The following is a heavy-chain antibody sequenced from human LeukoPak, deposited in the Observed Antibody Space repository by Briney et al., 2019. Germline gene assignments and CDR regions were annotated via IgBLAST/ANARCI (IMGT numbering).Heavy chain of an antibody. D-gene: IGHD2-2*01. Sequence: NPSETPSLTCTVSGASISNFYWSWIRQPPGKGLEWIGYIYYSGSTNYNPSLYSRVTISVDTSKNQFSLKLSSVTAADTAVYYCATRISSNYPPNAFDIWGQGTMVTVSS. CDR3: ATRISSNYPPNAFDI. V-gene: IGHV4-59*01. J-gene: IGHJ3*02. CDR2: IYYSGST. CDR1: GASISNFY.